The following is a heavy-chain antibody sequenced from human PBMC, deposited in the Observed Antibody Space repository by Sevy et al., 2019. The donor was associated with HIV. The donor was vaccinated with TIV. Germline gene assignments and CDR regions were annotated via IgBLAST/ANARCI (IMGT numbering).Heavy chain of an antibody. CDR2: IYYSGRT. CDR3: AREGYSSSGGDY. V-gene: IGHV4-30-4*01. CDR1: GGSISSGDYY. D-gene: IGHD6-6*01. Sequence: SETLSLTCTVSGGSISSGDYYWSWIRQPPGKGLEWIGYIYYSGRTYYNPSLKSRVTISVDTSKNQFSLKLSSVTAADTTVYYCAREGYSSSGGDYWGQGTLVTVSS. J-gene: IGHJ4*02.